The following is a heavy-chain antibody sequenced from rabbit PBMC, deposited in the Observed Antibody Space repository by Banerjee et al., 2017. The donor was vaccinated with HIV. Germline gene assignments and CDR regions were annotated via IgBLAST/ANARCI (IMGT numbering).Heavy chain of an antibody. CDR1: GFSFSSSYY. J-gene: IGHJ4*01. V-gene: IGHV1S45*01. CDR3: ARDDSGYWPYYFNL. D-gene: IGHD1-1*01. CDR2: IDVGSGGNT. Sequence: QEQLVESGGGLVQPGASLTITCTASGFSFSSSYYMCWVRQAPGKGLEWIACIDVGSGGNTYYANWAKGRFTLSKSSSTTVTLQMTSLTAADTATYFCARDDSGYWPYYFNLWGPGTLVTVS.